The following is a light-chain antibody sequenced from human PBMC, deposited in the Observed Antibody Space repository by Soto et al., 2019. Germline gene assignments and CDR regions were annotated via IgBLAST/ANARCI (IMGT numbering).Light chain of an antibody. CDR2: GAS. CDR3: HQSHSTPYT. CDR1: QSIGTY. J-gene: IGKJ2*01. Sequence: DIQMTQSPSSLSAFVGDRVTITCRASQSIGTYLNWYRQKPGKAPKLLIFGASSLQSGVPSRFSGSGSWTDFTLTISSLQPADSATYYCHQSHSTPYTFGQGTKLEIK. V-gene: IGKV1-39*01.